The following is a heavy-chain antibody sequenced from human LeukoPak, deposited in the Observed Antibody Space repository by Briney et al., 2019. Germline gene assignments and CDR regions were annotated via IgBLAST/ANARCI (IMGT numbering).Heavy chain of an antibody. Sequence: SETLSLTCTVSGGSISSSSYYWGWIRQPPGKGLEWIGSIYYSGSTYYNPSLKSRVTISVDTSKNQFSLKLSSVTAADTAVYYCASQEMATISVGYWGQGTLVTVSS. CDR3: ASQEMATISVGY. J-gene: IGHJ4*02. CDR1: GGSISSSSYY. CDR2: IYYSGST. V-gene: IGHV4-39*01. D-gene: IGHD5-24*01.